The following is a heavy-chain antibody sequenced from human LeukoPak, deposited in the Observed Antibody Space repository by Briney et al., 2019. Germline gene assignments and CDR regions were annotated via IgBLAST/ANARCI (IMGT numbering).Heavy chain of an antibody. CDR2: INPNSGGT. CDR1: GYTFTGYY. J-gene: IGHJ4*02. Sequence: ASVKVSCEASGYTFTGYYMHWVRQAPGQGLEWMGWINPNSGGTNYAQKFQGRVTMTRDTSISTAYMELSSLRSEHTAVYYCARGGHSREDYWGQGTLVTVSS. CDR3: ARGGHSREDY. D-gene: IGHD6-13*01. V-gene: IGHV1-2*02.